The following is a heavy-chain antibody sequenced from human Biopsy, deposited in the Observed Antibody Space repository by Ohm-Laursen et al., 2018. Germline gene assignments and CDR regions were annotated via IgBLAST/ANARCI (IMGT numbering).Heavy chain of an antibody. CDR2: ISGGGTI. J-gene: IGHJ6*02. V-gene: IGHV3-11*04. CDR3: ASLGLVWFGELLSVPFGMDV. Sequence: SLRLSCAASGFSFSDYHMRWIRQAPGRGLEWVSYISGGGTIYYGDSVKGRFTISRDNAKNSLYLQMNSLRAEDTAVYFCASLGLVWFGELLSVPFGMDVWGQGTTVTVSS. D-gene: IGHD3-10*01. CDR1: GFSFSDYH.